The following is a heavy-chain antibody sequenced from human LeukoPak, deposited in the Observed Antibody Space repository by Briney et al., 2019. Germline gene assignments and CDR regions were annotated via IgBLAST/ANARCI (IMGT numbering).Heavy chain of an antibody. CDR3: ASRGYSYGPFDY. CDR1: GGSISSYY. J-gene: IGHJ4*02. D-gene: IGHD5-18*01. Sequence: PSETLSLTCTVSGGSISSYYWSWIRQPPGKGLGWIGYIYYSGSTNYNPSLKSRVTISVDTSKNQFSLKLSSVTAADTAVYYCASRGYSYGPFDYWGQGTLVTVSS. CDR2: IYYSGST. V-gene: IGHV4-59*08.